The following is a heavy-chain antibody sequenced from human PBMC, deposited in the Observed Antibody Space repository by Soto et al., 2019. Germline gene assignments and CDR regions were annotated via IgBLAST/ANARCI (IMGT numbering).Heavy chain of an antibody. CDR3: AREFDYYGSGSYYNV. Sequence: VQLVESGGGLVKPGGSLRLSCAASGFTFSSYSMNWVRQAPGKGLEWVSSISSSSSYIYYADSVKGRFTISRDNAKNSLYLQMNSLRAEDTAVYYCAREFDYYGSGSYYNVWGQGTLVTVSS. D-gene: IGHD3-10*01. V-gene: IGHV3-21*01. CDR1: GFTFSSYS. J-gene: IGHJ4*02. CDR2: ISSSSSYI.